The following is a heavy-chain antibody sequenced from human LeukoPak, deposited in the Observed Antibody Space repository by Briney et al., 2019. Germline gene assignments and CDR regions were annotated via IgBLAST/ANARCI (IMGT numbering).Heavy chain of an antibody. CDR2: ISGSGGST. V-gene: IGHV3-23*01. D-gene: IGHD3-22*01. CDR3: AKDPTHYRVWDYYETIGLSY. Sequence: RPGGSLRLSCAASGFTFSSYGMSWVRQAPGKGLEWVSAISGSGGSTYYADSVKGRFTISRDNSKNTLYLHMNSLRAEDTAVYYCAKDPTHYRVWDYYETIGLSYWGQGTLVTVSS. J-gene: IGHJ4*02. CDR1: GFTFSSYG.